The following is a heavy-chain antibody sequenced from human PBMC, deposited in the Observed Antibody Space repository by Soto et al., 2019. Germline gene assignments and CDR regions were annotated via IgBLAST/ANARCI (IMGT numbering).Heavy chain of an antibody. V-gene: IGHV1-46*01. D-gene: IGHD2-21*02. CDR3: ARATYCGVDCYSGGFYS. CDR2: INPSGGST. Sequence: QVQLVQSGAEVKKPGSSVKVSCKASGYTFTSYYMHWVRQAPVQGLEWMGIINPSGGSTSYAQKFQGRVTMARDTSTSTVYIELSSLRSEDTAVYYCARATYCGVDCYSGGFYSWGKGTLVTVSS. J-gene: IGHJ4*02. CDR1: GYTFTSYY.